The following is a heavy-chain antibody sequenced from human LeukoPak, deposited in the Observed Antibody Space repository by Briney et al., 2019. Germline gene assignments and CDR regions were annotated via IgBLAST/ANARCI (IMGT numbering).Heavy chain of an antibody. CDR3: ARGRYTYGNAFDY. CDR2: VSYTGNT. CDR1: GGSISSSTYY. V-gene: IGHV4-39*07. J-gene: IGHJ4*02. Sequence: SETLSLTCTVSGGSISSSTYYWGWIRQPPGKGLEWIGSVSYTGNTYYNPSLKSRVTISVDTSKNQFSLKLTSVTAADTAVYYCARGRYTYGNAFDYWGQGTLVTVSP. D-gene: IGHD5-18*01.